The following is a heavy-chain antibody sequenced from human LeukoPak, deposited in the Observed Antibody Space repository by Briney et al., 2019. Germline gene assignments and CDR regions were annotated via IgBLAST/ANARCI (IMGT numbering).Heavy chain of an antibody. CDR1: GGSISSSSYY. D-gene: IGHD3-10*01. J-gene: IGHJ4*02. Sequence: SETLSLTRTVSGGSISSSSYYWGWIRQPPGKGLEWIGSIYYSGSTYYNPSLKSRVTISVDTSKNQFSLKLSSVTAADTAVYYCARHVQWFGEYVDYWGQGTLVTVSS. V-gene: IGHV4-39*01. CDR3: ARHVQWFGEYVDY. CDR2: IYYSGST.